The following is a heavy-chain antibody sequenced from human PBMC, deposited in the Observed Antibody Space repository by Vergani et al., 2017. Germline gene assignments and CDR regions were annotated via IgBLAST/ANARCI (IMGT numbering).Heavy chain of an antibody. V-gene: IGHV4-61*02. Sequence: QVQLQESGPGLVKPSQTLSLTCTVSGGSISSGSYYWSWIRQPAGKGLEWIGRIYTSGSTNYNPSLKSRVTISVDTSKNQFSLKLSSVTAADTAVYYCARGSYYDILTGYPPFDYWGQGTLVTVSS. D-gene: IGHD3-9*01. CDR3: ARGSYYDILTGYPPFDY. CDR1: GGSISSGSYY. J-gene: IGHJ4*02. CDR2: IYTSGST.